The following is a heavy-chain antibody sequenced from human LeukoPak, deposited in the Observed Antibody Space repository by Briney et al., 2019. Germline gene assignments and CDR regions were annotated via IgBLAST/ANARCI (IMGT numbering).Heavy chain of an antibody. CDR1: GFTFSSYA. V-gene: IGHV3-23*01. J-gene: IGHJ4*02. D-gene: IGHD6-19*01. Sequence: PGGSLRLSCAASGFTFSSYAMSWVRQAPGKGLEWVSAISGSGGSTYYADSVKGRFTISRDNSKNTLYLQMNSLRAEDTAVYYCARDRAVPGHGYYLDCWGQGTLVTVSS. CDR2: ISGSGGST. CDR3: ARDRAVPGHGYYLDC.